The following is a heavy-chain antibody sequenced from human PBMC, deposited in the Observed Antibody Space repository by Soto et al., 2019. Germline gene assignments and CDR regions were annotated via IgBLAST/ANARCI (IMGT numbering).Heavy chain of an antibody. CDR2: IWFDGTIE. D-gene: IGHD5-18*01. CDR1: GFTFSSYA. CDR3: AKDYNARWLQLWLSENWFDP. J-gene: IGHJ5*02. Sequence: PGGSLRLSCDASGFTFSSYAMHWVRQAPGKGLEWVAIIWFDGTIEYHEDSVEGRFTISRDNSKNMLYLQMNSLRAEDTAVYYCAKDYNARWLQLWLSENWFDPWGQGTLVTVSS. V-gene: IGHV3-30*02.